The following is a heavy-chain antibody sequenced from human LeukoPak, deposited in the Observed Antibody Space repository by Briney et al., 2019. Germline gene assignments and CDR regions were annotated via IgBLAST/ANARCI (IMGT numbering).Heavy chain of an antibody. D-gene: IGHD3-22*01. Sequence: PSETLSLTCIVSGYSISSGYYWGWIRQPPGKGLEWIGSIYHGGRTYYNPSLKSRVTISVDTSKNQFSLKLSSVTAADTAVYFCARGPYSYDSSGAFDIWGQGTMVTVSS. CDR1: GYSISSGYY. V-gene: IGHV4-38-2*02. J-gene: IGHJ3*02. CDR3: ARGPYSYDSSGAFDI. CDR2: IYHGGRT.